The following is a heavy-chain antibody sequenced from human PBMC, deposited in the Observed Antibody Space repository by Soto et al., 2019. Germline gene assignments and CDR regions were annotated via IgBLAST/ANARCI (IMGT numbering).Heavy chain of an antibody. CDR2: IYYSGST. Sequence: SETLSLTCTVSGGSISSYYWSWIRQPPGKGLEWIGYIYYSGSTNYNPSLKSRVTISVDTSKNQFSLKLSFVTAADTAVYYCARYSSSYYTFDYWGQGTLVTVS. D-gene: IGHD6-13*01. CDR1: GGSISSYY. CDR3: ARYSSSYYTFDY. J-gene: IGHJ4*02. V-gene: IGHV4-59*01.